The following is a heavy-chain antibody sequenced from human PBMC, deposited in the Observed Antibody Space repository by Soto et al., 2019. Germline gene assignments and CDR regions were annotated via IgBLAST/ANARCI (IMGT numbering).Heavy chain of an antibody. CDR3: ARVIILGDCSSTSCYSHYGMDV. CDR1: GGTFSSYA. V-gene: IGHV1-69*06. D-gene: IGHD2-2*02. J-gene: IGHJ6*02. Sequence: QVQLVQSGAEVKKPGSSVKVSCKASGGTFSSYAISWVRQAPGQGLEWMGGIIPIFGTANYAQKFQGRVTITADNTTSTAYMELCSLRAADTAVYYCARVIILGDCSSTSCYSHYGMDVWGQGTTVTVSS. CDR2: IIPIFGTA.